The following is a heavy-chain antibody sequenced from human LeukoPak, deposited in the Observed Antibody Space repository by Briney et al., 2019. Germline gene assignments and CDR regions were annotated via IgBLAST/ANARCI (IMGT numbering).Heavy chain of an antibody. V-gene: IGHV3-23*01. CDR3: AKDRRLVIAAAGTPIDY. D-gene: IGHD6-13*01. CDR1: GFSFSRAW. J-gene: IGHJ4*02. Sequence: GGSPRLSCAASGFSFSRAWMSWVRQAPGKGLEWVSAISGSGGSTYYADSVKGRFTISRDNSKNTLYLQMNSLRAEDTAVYYCAKDRRLVIAAAGTPIDYWGQGTLVTVSS. CDR2: ISGSGGST.